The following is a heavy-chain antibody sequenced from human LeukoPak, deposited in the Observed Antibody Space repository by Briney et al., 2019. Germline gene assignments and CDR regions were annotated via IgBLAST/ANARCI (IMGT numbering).Heavy chain of an antibody. Sequence: SVKVSCKASRGTFSSYAISWVRQAPGQGLEWMGGIIPIFGTANYAQKFQGRVTITADKSTSTAYMELSSLRSEDTAVYYCARPHLRTYYYGSGSSLDYWGQGTLVTVSS. V-gene: IGHV1-69*06. D-gene: IGHD3-10*01. CDR2: IIPIFGTA. J-gene: IGHJ4*02. CDR1: RGTFSSYA. CDR3: ARPHLRTYYYGSGSSLDY.